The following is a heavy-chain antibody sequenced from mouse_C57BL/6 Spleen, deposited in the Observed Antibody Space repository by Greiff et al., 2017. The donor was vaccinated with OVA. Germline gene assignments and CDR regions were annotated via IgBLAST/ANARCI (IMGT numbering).Heavy chain of an antibody. J-gene: IGHJ4*01. CDR2: ISSGGSYT. D-gene: IGHD2-1*01. V-gene: IGHV5-6*01. CDR1: GFTFSSYG. Sequence: EVQLVESGGDLVKPGGSLKLSCAASGFTFSSYGMSWVRQTPDKRLEWVATISSGGSYTYYPDSVKGRFTISRDNAKNTLYLQMSSLKSEDTAMYYCARHIYYGNYERIDYAMDYWGQGTSVTVSS. CDR3: ARHIYYGNYERIDYAMDY.